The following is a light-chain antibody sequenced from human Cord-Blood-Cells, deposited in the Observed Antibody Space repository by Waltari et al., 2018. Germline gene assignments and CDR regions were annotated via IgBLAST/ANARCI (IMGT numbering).Light chain of an antibody. Sequence: DIQMTQSPSSLSASVGDRVTITCQASPDISNYLNWYQQKPGKAPKLLIYDASNLETGVPSRFSCSGSGTDFTFTISSLQPEDIATYYCQQYDNLPLTFGGGTKVEIK. CDR3: QQYDNLPLT. CDR2: DAS. J-gene: IGKJ4*01. V-gene: IGKV1-33*01. CDR1: PDISNY.